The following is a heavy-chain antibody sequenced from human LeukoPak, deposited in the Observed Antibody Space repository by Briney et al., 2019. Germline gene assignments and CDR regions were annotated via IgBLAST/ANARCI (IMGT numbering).Heavy chain of an antibody. J-gene: IGHJ6*02. Sequence: SETLSLTCTVSGGSISSGGYYWSWIRQHPGKGLEWIGYIYYSGSTYYNPSLKSRVTISVDTSKNQFSLNLNSVTAADTAVYYCARHGGFCQDVWGQGTTVTVSS. D-gene: IGHD4-23*01. V-gene: IGHV4-31*03. CDR2: IYYSGST. CDR1: GGSISSGGYY. CDR3: ARHGGFCQDV.